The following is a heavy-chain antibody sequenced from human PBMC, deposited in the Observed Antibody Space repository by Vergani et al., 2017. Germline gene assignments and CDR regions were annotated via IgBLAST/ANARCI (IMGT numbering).Heavy chain of an antibody. V-gene: IGHV3-9*02. Sequence: EVQLEESGGGLVLPGRSLRLSCVASGFTSAGYAMHWVRQAPGKGLEWVSGISWNSNSIGYADSVKGRFTISRDISKNNLYLEMNSLSAEDTALYHCVKDHPVFDEWGRGTLVSVS. CDR2: ISWNSNSI. J-gene: IGHJ4*02. CDR3: VKDHPVFDE. CDR1: GFTSAGYA.